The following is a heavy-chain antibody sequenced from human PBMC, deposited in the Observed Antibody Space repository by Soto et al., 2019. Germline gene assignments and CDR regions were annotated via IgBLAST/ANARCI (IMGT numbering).Heavy chain of an antibody. CDR3: ARESLSDYGDYWGSYYYMDV. V-gene: IGHV3-48*01. D-gene: IGHD4-17*01. CDR2: ISSSSSTI. Sequence: GGSLRLSCAASGFTFSSYSMNWVRQAPGKGLEWVSYISSSSSTIYYADSVKGRFTISRDNAKNSLYLQMNSLRAEDTAVYYCARESLSDYGDYWGSYYYMDVWGKGTTVTVSS. J-gene: IGHJ6*03. CDR1: GFTFSSYS.